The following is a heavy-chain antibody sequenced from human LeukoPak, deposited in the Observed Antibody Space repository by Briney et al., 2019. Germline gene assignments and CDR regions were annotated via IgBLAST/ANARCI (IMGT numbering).Heavy chain of an antibody. D-gene: IGHD2-2*01. CDR3: ARGVVPAAYYYYGMDV. J-gene: IGHJ6*02. CDR1: GFTFSSYA. V-gene: IGHV3-30-3*01. CDR2: ISYDGSNK. Sequence: GGSLRLSCAASGFTFSSYAMHWVRQAPGKGLEWVAVISYDGSNKYYADSVKGRFTISRDNSKNTLYLHMNSLRAEDTAVYYCARGVVPAAYYYYGMDVWGQGTTVTVSS.